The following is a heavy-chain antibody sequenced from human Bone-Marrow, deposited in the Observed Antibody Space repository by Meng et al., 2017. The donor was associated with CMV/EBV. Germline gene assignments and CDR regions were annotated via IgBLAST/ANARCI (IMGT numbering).Heavy chain of an antibody. CDR3: ARDFTPPSEVVPAANYYYYGMDV. CDR1: GYSISSGSI. Sequence: GSLRLSCTVSGYSISSGSIRGWIREPPGKGLECIGSIYHSGSTYYNPSLKSRVTISVDTSKNQFSLKLSSVTAADTAVYYCARDFTPPSEVVPAANYYYYGMDVWGQGTTVTVSS. V-gene: IGHV4-38-2*02. CDR2: IYHSGST. D-gene: IGHD2-2*01. J-gene: IGHJ6*01.